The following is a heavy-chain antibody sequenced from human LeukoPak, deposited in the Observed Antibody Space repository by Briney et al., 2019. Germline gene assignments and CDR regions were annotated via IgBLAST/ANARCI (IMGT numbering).Heavy chain of an antibody. CDR2: ISYDRSNK. D-gene: IGHD5-18*01. J-gene: IGHJ6*03. V-gene: IGHV3-30*18. CDR3: AKRGGYSYGYYYYYMDV. Sequence: GGSLRLSCAASGFTFSHYGIHWVRQAPGKGLEWMALISYDRSNKYYADSVRGRFTISRDNSKNTLYLQMNSLRAEDTAVYCCAKRGGYSYGYYYYYMDVWGKGTTVTISS. CDR1: GFTFSHYG.